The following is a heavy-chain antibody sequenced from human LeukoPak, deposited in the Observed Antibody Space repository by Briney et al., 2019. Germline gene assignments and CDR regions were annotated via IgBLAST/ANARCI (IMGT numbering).Heavy chain of an antibody. CDR1: GGSFSGYY. Sequence: SETLSLTCAVYGGSFSGYYWSWIRQPPRKGLEWIGEINHSGSTNYNPSLKSRVAISVDTSKNQFSLKLSSVTAADTAVYYCARVGGYYYDSSGLDYWGQGTLVTVSS. J-gene: IGHJ4*02. D-gene: IGHD3-22*01. CDR3: ARVGGYYYDSSGLDY. V-gene: IGHV4-34*01. CDR2: INHSGST.